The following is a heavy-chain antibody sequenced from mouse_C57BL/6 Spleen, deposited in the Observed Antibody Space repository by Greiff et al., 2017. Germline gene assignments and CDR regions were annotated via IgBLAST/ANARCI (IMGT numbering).Heavy chain of an antibody. V-gene: IGHV3-6*01. CDR3: ASGNYGPYFDY. Sequence: EVQRVESGPGLVKPSQSLSLTCSVTGYSITSGYYWNWIRQFPGNKLEWMGYISYDGSNNYNPSLKNRNSITRDTSKNQFFLKLNSVTTEDTATYYCASGNYGPYFDYWGQGTTLTVSS. CDR2: ISYDGSN. J-gene: IGHJ2*01. CDR1: GYSITSGYY. D-gene: IGHD2-1*01.